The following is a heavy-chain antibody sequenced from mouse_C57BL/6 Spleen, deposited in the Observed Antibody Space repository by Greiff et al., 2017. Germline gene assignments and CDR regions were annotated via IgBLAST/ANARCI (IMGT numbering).Heavy chain of an antibody. CDR1: GYTFTSYW. J-gene: IGHJ2*01. CDR3: AICEAAYYFDY. V-gene: IGHV1-74*01. CDR2: IHPSDSDT. Sequence: QVQLKQPGAELVKPGASVKVSCKASGYTFTSYWMHWVKQRPGQGLEWIGRIHPSDSDTNYNQKFKGKATLTVDKSSSTAYMQLSSLTSEDSAVYYCAICEAAYYFDYWGQGTTLTVSS.